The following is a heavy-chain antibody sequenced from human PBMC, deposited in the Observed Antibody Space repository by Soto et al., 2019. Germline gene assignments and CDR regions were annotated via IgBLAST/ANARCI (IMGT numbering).Heavy chain of an antibody. CDR3: ARSSPKDKFDILTGYGFLY. CDR2: TYYRSKWYN. D-gene: IGHD3-9*01. Sequence: SQTLSLTCAISGDSVSSNSAAWNWIRQSPSRGLEWLGRTYYRSKWYNDYAVSVKSRITINPDTSKNQFSLQLNSVTPEDTAVYYCARSSPKDKFDILTGYGFLYWGQGTLVTVSS. V-gene: IGHV6-1*01. J-gene: IGHJ4*02. CDR1: GDSVSSNSAA.